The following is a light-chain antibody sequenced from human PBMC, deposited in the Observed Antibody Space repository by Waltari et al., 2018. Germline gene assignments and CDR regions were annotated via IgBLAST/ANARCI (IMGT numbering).Light chain of an antibody. Sequence: DIQLTQSPSTLSASVGDRDTITCRASQSIGTWLAWFQQKPGKAPKVLIYKASNLESGVPSRFSGSGSGTEFTLTISSLQPDDFTTYYCHQYNYYPWTFGQGTKVEIK. CDR3: HQYNYYPWT. CDR1: QSIGTW. V-gene: IGKV1-5*03. CDR2: KAS. J-gene: IGKJ1*01.